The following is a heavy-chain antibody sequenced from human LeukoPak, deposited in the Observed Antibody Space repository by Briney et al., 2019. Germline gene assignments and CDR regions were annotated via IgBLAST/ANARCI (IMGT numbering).Heavy chain of an antibody. CDR3: AREGYYYDSSGSYYFDY. CDR2: ISSGSSYI. J-gene: IGHJ4*02. D-gene: IGHD3-22*01. Sequence: PGGSLRLSCAASGFTFSSYSMNWVRQAPGKGLEWVSSISSGSSYIYYADSVKGRFTISRDNAKNSLYLQMNSLRAEDTAVYYCAREGYYYDSSGSYYFDYWGQGTLVTVSS. V-gene: IGHV3-21*01. CDR1: GFTFSSYS.